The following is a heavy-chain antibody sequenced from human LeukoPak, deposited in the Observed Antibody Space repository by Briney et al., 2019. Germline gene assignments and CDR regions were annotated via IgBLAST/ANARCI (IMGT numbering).Heavy chain of an antibody. J-gene: IGHJ4*02. Sequence: GSLRLSCAASGVTVSDAYMSWVRQPPGKGLEWIAEINHRGTTHYNPSLKSRVNISADTSKNQFSLHLDSVTAADTAVYYCARSWAGMYYPFYYFDYWGQGTLVSVSS. V-gene: IGHV4-34*08. CDR1: GVTVSDAY. D-gene: IGHD1-26*01. CDR2: INHRGTT. CDR3: ARSWAGMYYPFYYFDY.